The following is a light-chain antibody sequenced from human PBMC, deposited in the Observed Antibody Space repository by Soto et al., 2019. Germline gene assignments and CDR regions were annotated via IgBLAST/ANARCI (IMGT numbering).Light chain of an antibody. CDR2: LAS. V-gene: IGKV1-17*01. CDR1: QHITND. Sequence: DLQMTQSPSSVSASVGDTVTITCRASQHITNDCAWYQQKAGRAPKCLILLASRLQTGVPSRFSGSGSGTEFTLTISSLQPEDFATYYCLHHNGYPPVFGQGTKVEIK. CDR3: LHHNGYPPV. J-gene: IGKJ2*01.